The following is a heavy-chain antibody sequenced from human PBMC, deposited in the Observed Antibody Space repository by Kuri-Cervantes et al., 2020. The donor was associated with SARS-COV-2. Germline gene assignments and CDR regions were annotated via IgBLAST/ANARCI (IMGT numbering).Heavy chain of an antibody. J-gene: IGHJ3*02. Sequence: LRLSCAVSGGSISSGGYSWSWIRQPPGKGLEWIGYIYHSGSTYYNPSLKSRVTISVDRSKNHFSLKLSSVTAADTAVYYCATHAREGPNRGVNDDAFDIWGQGTMVTVSS. V-gene: IGHV4-30-2*01. CDR2: IYHSGST. CDR1: GGSISSGGYS. D-gene: IGHD3-10*01. CDR3: ATHAREGPNRGVNDDAFDI.